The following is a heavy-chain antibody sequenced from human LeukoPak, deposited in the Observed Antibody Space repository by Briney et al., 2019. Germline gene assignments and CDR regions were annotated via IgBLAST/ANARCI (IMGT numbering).Heavy chain of an antibody. CDR2: INHSGST. J-gene: IGHJ5*02. CDR3: ARGADWCSSTGCPIWFDP. CDR1: GGSFSGYY. Sequence: PSETLARTCAVYGGSFSGYYWSWIRPPPGQGLEWIGEINHSGSTNYNPSLKSRVTISVDTSENQFSLKLSSVTAADAAVYYCARGADWCSSTGCPIWFDPWGQGTLVTVSS. D-gene: IGHD2-2*01. V-gene: IGHV4-34*01.